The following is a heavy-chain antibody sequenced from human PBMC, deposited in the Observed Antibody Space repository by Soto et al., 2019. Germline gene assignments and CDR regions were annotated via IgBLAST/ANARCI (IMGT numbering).Heavy chain of an antibody. V-gene: IGHV1-2*04. D-gene: IGHD2-8*01. J-gene: IGHJ6*02. CDR2: INPKSGGT. Sequence: SVKVSCKASGYSFPDYHIHWVRQAPGQGLEWLGRINPKSGGTSTAQKFQGWVTMTRDRSISTVYMELTRLRSDDTAVYFCARGHSTDCSNGVCSFFYNHEMDVWGPGTTVTVSS. CDR3: ARGHSTDCSNGVCSFFYNHEMDV. CDR1: GYSFPDYH.